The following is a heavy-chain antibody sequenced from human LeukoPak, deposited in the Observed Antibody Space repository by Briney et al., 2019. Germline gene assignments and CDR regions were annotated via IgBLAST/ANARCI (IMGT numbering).Heavy chain of an antibody. CDR2: IYPADSDT. CDR3: ARGINDEYFQS. V-gene: IGHV5-51*01. J-gene: IGHJ1*01. Sequence: GESLQISCQDSPYCFINFWIGWVRQMPGKGLEWMGIIYPADSDTRYNPSFQGHVTISADRSASTAYLQWHSLKASDTAIYYCARGINDEYFQSWGQGTLVTVSS. D-gene: IGHD2/OR15-2a*01. CDR1: PYCFINFW.